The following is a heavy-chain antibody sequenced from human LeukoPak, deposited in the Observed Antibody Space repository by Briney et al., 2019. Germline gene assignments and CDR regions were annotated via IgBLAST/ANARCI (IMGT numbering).Heavy chain of an antibody. Sequence: SSETLSLTCTVSGGSTSTYYWSWIRQPPGKGLEWIGYIYYGGITNYNPSLKSRVPISVDTSKNQFSLKLSSVTAADTAVYYCARHEGGSYFDYWGQGTLVTVSS. CDR1: GGSTSTYY. V-gene: IGHV4-59*08. D-gene: IGHD1-26*01. CDR2: IYYGGIT. CDR3: ARHEGGSYFDY. J-gene: IGHJ4*02.